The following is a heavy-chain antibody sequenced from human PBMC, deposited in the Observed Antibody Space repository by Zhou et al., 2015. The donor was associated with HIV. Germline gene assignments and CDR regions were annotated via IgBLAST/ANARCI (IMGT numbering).Heavy chain of an antibody. CDR1: GGTFSSYA. V-gene: IGHV1-69*06. Sequence: QVQLVQSGAEVKKPGSSVKVSCKASGGTFSSYAISWVRQAPGQGLEWMGGIIPIFGTANYAQKFQGRVTITADKSTSTAYMELSSLRSEDTAVYYCARGVLRKTGTTPRYYYYYGMDVWGQGTTVTVSS. CDR3: ARGVLRKTGTTPRYYYYYGMDV. D-gene: IGHD1-1*01. CDR2: IIPIFGTA. J-gene: IGHJ6*02.